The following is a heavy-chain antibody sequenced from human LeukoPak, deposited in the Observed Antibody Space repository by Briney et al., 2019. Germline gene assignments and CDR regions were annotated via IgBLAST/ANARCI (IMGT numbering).Heavy chain of an antibody. V-gene: IGHV3-7*01. J-gene: IGHJ6*02. D-gene: IGHD6-13*01. CDR3: ARMEAVAAGTISYYYGMDV. CDR2: IKQDGSEK. CDR1: GFTFSSYW. Sequence: PGGSLRLSCAASGFTFSSYWMSWVRQAPGKGLEWVANIKQDGSEKYYVDSVKGRFTISRDNAKNSLYLQMNSLRAEDTAVYYCARMEAVAAGTISYYYGMDVWGQGTTVTVSS.